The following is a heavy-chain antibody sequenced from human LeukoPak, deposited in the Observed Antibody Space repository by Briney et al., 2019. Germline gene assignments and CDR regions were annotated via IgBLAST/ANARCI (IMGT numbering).Heavy chain of an antibody. V-gene: IGHV3-7*04. CDR3: ARDNYGSGSHGD. CDR1: GFTFTNYW. J-gene: IGHJ4*02. CDR2: IKQDGSEK. Sequence: GGSLRLSCAASGFTFTNYWMSWVRQTPGKGLEWVGNIKQDGSEKDYVDSVEGRFTISRDNAKNSLFLQMNSLRAEDTAVYYCARDNYGSGSHGDWGQGTLVTVSS. D-gene: IGHD3-10*01.